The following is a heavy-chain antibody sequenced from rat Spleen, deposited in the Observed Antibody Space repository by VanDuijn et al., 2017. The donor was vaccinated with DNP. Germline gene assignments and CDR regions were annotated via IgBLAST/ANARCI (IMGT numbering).Heavy chain of an antibody. CDR3: TRDGVIPFDY. D-gene: IGHD1-1*01. J-gene: IGHJ2*01. V-gene: IGHV2S12*01. CDR2: ISSGGST. CDR1: GFSLTSYG. Sequence: QVQLKESGPGLVQPSQTLSLTCTVSGFSLTSYGVSWVRQPPGTGLEWIAAISSGGSTYYNSALKSRLSISRDTSNSQVFVKMNSLQTEDTAIYFCTRDGVIPFDYWGQGVMVTVSS.